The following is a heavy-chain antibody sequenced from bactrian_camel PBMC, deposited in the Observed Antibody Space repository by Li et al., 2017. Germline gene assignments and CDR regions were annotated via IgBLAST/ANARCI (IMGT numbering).Heavy chain of an antibody. CDR1: ASIFGYNC. CDR2: ISTRTGTA. Sequence: HVQLVESGGGSVQAGGSLSVSCAASASIFGYNCIGWFRQAPGKEREGVAAISTRTGTAYYADSVKGRFTISRDNIKNTVYLQMRNLKPEDSALYICAADIRVGPWRTAARDYNYFGQGTQVTVS. CDR3: AADIRVGPWRTAARDYNY. V-gene: IGHV3S63*01. J-gene: IGHJ4*01. D-gene: IGHD8*01.